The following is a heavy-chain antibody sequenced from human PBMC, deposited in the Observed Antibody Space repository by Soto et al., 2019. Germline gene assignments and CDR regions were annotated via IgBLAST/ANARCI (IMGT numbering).Heavy chain of an antibody. Sequence: QVQLQESGPGLVKPSETLSLTCTVSGGSISSYYWSWIRQPPGKGLEWIGYIYYSGSTNNNPSLKSRVTISVDTSKNQFSLNPSSMTAADTAVYYCARRYGYSFDYWGQGTLVTVSS. CDR3: ARRYGYSFDY. D-gene: IGHD1-1*01. V-gene: IGHV4-59*08. CDR2: IYYSGST. J-gene: IGHJ4*02. CDR1: GGSISSYY.